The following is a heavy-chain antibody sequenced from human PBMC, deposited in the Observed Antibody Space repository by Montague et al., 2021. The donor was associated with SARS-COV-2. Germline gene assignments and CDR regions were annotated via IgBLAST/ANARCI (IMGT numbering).Heavy chain of an antibody. CDR2: INHSGTT. CDR3: ARWDPQTLTLIGLRGKSASDY. V-gene: IGHV4-34*01. J-gene: IGHJ4*02. Sequence: SETRSLTCAVYGGSFSGYYWTWIRQSPGKGLEWIAEINHSGTTNYNFNPSLRSQVTISVDTSKSQFSLKLTSVTAADTGVYYCARWDPQTLTLIGLRGKSASDYWGQGTLVTVSS. CDR1: GGSFSGYY. D-gene: IGHD4-23*01.